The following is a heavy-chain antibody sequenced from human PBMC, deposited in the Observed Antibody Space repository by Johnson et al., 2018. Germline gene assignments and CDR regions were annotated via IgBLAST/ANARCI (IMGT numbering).Heavy chain of an antibody. J-gene: IGHJ6*03. Sequence: EVQLVETGAEVKKPGESLKISCKGSGYSFTSYWIGWVRQMPGKGLEWMGIIYPGDSDTRYSPSFQGQVTISADKSISTAYLKWSSLKASDTAMDYCARCVGGWPTKNYYYYYMDVWGKGTTVTVSS. CDR3: ARCVGGWPTKNYYYYYMDV. D-gene: IGHD6-19*01. CDR1: GYSFTSYW. V-gene: IGHV5-51*03. CDR2: IYPGDSDT.